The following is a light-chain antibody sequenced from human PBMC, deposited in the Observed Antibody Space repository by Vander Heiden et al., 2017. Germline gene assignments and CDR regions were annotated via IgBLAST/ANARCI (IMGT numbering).Light chain of an antibody. Sequence: DIVLTQSPDSLAVSLCERATINCKSSQSVLSSFNSKNHLAWFRQKPRQPPELLIYWASTRESGVPDRFSGSGSGTDFTLTISNMQAEDVAVYYCEQHSTKTFGQGTKVEIK. J-gene: IGKJ1*01. V-gene: IGKV4-1*01. CDR2: WAS. CDR3: EQHSTKT. CDR1: QSVLSSFNSKNH.